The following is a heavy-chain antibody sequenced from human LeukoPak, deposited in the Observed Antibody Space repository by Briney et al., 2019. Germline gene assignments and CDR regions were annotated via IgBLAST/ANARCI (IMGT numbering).Heavy chain of an antibody. D-gene: IGHD6-19*01. Sequence: SQTLSLTCAISGDSVSSNSAAWNWIRQSPSRGLEWLGRTYYRSKWYNDYATSVTSRTSINPDTSKNQFSLQLNSVTPEDTAFYYCARESQGYSSGWYNGYLARWGQGTLVTVSS. CDR1: GDSVSSNSAA. CDR3: ARESQGYSSGWYNGYLAR. J-gene: IGHJ4*02. CDR2: TYYRSKWYN. V-gene: IGHV6-1*01.